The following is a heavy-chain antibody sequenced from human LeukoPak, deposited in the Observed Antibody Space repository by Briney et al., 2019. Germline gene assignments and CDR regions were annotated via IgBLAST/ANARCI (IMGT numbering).Heavy chain of an antibody. V-gene: IGHV4-34*01. CDR2: INHSGST. CDR1: GGSFSCYY. D-gene: IGHD5-18*01. Sequence: PSETLSLTCAVYGGSFSCYYWSWIRQPPGKGLEWIGEINHSGSTNYNPSLKSRVTISVDTSKNQFSLKLSSVTAADTAVYYCARGRSYGVWGQGTLVTVSS. J-gene: IGHJ4*02. CDR3: ARGRSYGV.